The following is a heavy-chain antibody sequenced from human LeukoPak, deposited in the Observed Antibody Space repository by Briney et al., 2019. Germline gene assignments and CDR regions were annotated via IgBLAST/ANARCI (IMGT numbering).Heavy chain of an antibody. V-gene: IGHV3-48*03. CDR2: ISSSGNSI. J-gene: IGHJ4*01. Sequence: HTGGSLRLSCAASGFTFSSYWMHWVRQAPGKGLEWVSYISSSGNSIFYADSVKGRFTISRDNAKNSLYLQMNSLRAEDTAVYYCARALPSSYYYFDYWGQEPWSPSPQ. D-gene: IGHD6-13*01. CDR1: GFTFSSYW. CDR3: ARALPSSYYYFDY.